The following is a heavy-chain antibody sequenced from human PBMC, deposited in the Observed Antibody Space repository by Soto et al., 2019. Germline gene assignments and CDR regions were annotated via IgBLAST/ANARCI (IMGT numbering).Heavy chain of an antibody. Sequence: QVQLVQSGAEVKEPGASVKVSCKVSGYTLTELSMHWVRQAPGKGLEWMGGFDPEDGETIYAQKFQGRVTMTEDTSTDTAYMELSSLRSEDTAVYYCATEGGGYPIGSDAFDIWGQGTMVTVSS. CDR2: FDPEDGET. V-gene: IGHV1-24*01. D-gene: IGHD3-16*02. CDR3: ATEGGGYPIGSDAFDI. CDR1: GYTLTELS. J-gene: IGHJ3*02.